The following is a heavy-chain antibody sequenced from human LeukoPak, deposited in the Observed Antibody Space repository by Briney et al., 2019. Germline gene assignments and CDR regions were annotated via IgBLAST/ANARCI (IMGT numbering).Heavy chain of an antibody. Sequence: GASVKVSCKASGYTFTSYGISWVRQAPGQGLEWMGWISAYNGNTNYAQKLQGRVTMTTDTSTSTAYMELRSLRSDDTAVYYCARDRGVYGQWLDLDYWGQGTLVTVPS. J-gene: IGHJ4*02. V-gene: IGHV1-18*04. CDR1: GYTFTSYG. CDR2: ISAYNGNT. D-gene: IGHD6-19*01. CDR3: ARDRGVYGQWLDLDY.